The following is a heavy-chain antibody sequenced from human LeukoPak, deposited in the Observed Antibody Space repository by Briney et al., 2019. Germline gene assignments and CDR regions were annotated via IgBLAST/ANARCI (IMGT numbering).Heavy chain of an antibody. CDR2: INPSGGST. D-gene: IGHD2-2*02. V-gene: IGHV1-46*01. CDR1: GYTFTSYY. CDR3: ARDPLMVVVPAAIEFDP. J-gene: IGHJ5*02. Sequence: ASVKVSCKASGYTFTSYYMHWVRQAPGQGLEWMGIINPSGGSTSYAQKFQGGVTMTRDTSTSTVYMELSSLRSEDTAVYYCARDPLMVVVPAAIEFDPWGQGTLVTVSS.